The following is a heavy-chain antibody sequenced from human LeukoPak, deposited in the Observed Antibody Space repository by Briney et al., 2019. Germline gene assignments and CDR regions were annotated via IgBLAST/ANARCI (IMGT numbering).Heavy chain of an antibody. V-gene: IGHV4-4*02. CDR2: IYHSGST. CDR3: ARGAPGYYYDSSGYEWFDP. CDR1: GGSISSSNW. Sequence: SSGTLSLTCAVSGGSISSSNWWSWVRQPPGKGLEWIGEIYHSGSTYYNPSLKSRVTISVDTSKNQFSLKLSSVTAADTAVYYCARGAPGYYYDSSGYEWFDPWGQGTLVTVSS. J-gene: IGHJ5*02. D-gene: IGHD3-22*01.